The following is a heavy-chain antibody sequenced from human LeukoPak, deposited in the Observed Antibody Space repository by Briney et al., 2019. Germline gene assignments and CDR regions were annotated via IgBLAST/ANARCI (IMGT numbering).Heavy chain of an antibody. V-gene: IGHV4-30-4*01. Sequence: PSQTLSLTCTVSGGSISSGDYYWSWIRQPPGKGLEWIAYMYYSGSTYYNPSLKSRVTMSADTSKNQLSLKLSSVTAADTAVYYCARGRDGYNYDAFDIWGQGTMVTVSS. CDR3: ARGRDGYNYDAFDI. D-gene: IGHD5-24*01. CDR2: MYYSGST. J-gene: IGHJ3*02. CDR1: GGSISSGDYY.